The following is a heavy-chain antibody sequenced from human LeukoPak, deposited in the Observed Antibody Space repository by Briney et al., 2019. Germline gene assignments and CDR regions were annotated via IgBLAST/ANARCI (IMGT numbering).Heavy chain of an antibody. CDR2: ISSSSSYI. D-gene: IGHD6-19*01. CDR3: AGGQWLALGYMDV. J-gene: IGHJ6*03. V-gene: IGHV3-21*01. CDR1: GFTFSSYG. Sequence: PGGSLRLSCAASGFTFSSYGMNWVRQAPGKGLEWVSSISSSSSYIYYADSVKGRFTISRDNAKNSLYLQMNSLRAEDTAVYYCAGGQWLALGYMDVWGKGTTVTVSS.